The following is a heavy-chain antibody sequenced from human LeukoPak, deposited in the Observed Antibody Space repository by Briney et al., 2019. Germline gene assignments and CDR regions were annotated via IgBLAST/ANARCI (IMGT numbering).Heavy chain of an antibody. J-gene: IGHJ4*02. Sequence: ASVKVSCKASGYTFTSYYMHWVRQAPEQGLEWMGIINPSGGSTSYAQKFQGRVTMTRDTSTSTVYMELSSLRSEDTAVYYCAREGSGWPFDYWGQGTLVTVSS. CDR1: GYTFTSYY. CDR2: INPSGGST. CDR3: AREGSGWPFDY. V-gene: IGHV1-46*03. D-gene: IGHD6-19*01.